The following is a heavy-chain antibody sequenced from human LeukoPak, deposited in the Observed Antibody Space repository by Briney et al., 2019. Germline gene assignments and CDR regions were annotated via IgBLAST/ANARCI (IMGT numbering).Heavy chain of an antibody. D-gene: IGHD5-24*01. V-gene: IGHV3-23*01. CDR3: ARASDPWLQLT. CDR2: ISESGAKT. J-gene: IGHJ5*02. CDR1: GFTLSSYG. Sequence: PGGSLRLSCAASGFTLSSYGMSWVRQAPGRALEWVSSISESGAKTYYADSVKGRFTISRDNAKNTLYLQMNSLRAEDAAVYYCARASDPWLQLTWGQGTLVTVSS.